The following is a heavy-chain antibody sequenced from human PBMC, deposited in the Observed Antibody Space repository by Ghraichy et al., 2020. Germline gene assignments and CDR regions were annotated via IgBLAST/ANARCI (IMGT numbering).Heavy chain of an antibody. V-gene: IGHV4-39*01. J-gene: IGHJ4*02. CDR3: ARQSFSSGRNFDF. CDR2: IYYSGST. D-gene: IGHD3-22*01. Sequence: SETLSLTCTVSGGSISSSSYYWGWIRQPPGKGLEWIGSIYYSGSTYYNPSLKSRVTISVDTSKNQFSLKLSSVTAADTAVYYCARQSFSSGRNFDFWGQGTLVTVSS. CDR1: GGSISSSSYY.